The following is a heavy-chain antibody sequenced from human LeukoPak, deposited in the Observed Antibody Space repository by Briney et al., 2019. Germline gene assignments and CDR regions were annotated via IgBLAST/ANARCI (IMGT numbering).Heavy chain of an antibody. D-gene: IGHD5-12*01. CDR3: ARYSGYDEPFEY. J-gene: IGHJ4*02. CDR2: INPNSGGT. Sequence: ASVKVSCKASGYTFTGYYMHWVRQAPGQGLEWMGWINPNSGGTSYAQKFQGRITMTRDTSVTTAYMEVSRLRSDDTAVYYCARYSGYDEPFEYWGQGTLVTVSS. CDR1: GYTFTGYY. V-gene: IGHV1-2*02.